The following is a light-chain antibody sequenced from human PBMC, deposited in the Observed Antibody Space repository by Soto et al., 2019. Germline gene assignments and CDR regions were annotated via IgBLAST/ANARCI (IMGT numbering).Light chain of an antibody. CDR1: SIDVGGYDS. V-gene: IGLV2-11*01. J-gene: IGLJ3*02. CDR3: CSYAGMYTWV. Sequence: QSALTQPRSVSGSPGQSVTISCTGASIDVGGYDSVSWYQQHPAKAPRLMIYEVNKRPSGVPDRFSGSKSGNTASLTISGLPAEDEGEFYCCSYAGMYTWVFGGGTKLTVL. CDR2: EVN.